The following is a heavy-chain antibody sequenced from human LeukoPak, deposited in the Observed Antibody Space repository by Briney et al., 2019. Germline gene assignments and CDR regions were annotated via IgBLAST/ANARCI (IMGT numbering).Heavy chain of an antibody. CDR2: IIPIFGTA. Sequence: ASVKVSCKASGGTFSSYAISWVRQAPGQGLEWMGGIIPIFGTANYAQKFQGRVTITADESTSTAYMELSSLRSEDTAVYYCCWVVTPDAFDIWGQGTMVTVSS. CDR1: GGTFSSYA. J-gene: IGHJ3*02. CDR3: CWVVTPDAFDI. V-gene: IGHV1-69*13. D-gene: IGHD4-23*01.